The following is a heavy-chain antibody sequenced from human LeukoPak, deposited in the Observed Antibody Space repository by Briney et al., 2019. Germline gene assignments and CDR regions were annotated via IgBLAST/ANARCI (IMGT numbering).Heavy chain of an antibody. J-gene: IGHJ4*02. CDR1: GGSIGSYY. CDR3: ARGHGSGSLGSFDY. D-gene: IGHD6-19*01. CDR2: IYYTGTT. Sequence: SETLSLTCTVSGGSIGSYYWTWIRQPPGKGLEWLGYIYYTGTTNYNPSLKSRVTISIDTSKNQFSLKLSFVTAADTAVYYCARGHGSGSLGSFDYWGQGTLVTVSS. V-gene: IGHV4-59*01.